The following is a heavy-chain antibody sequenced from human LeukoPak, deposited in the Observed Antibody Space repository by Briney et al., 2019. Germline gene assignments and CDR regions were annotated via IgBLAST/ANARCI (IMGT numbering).Heavy chain of an antibody. CDR2: ISSSGSTI. V-gene: IGHV3-48*03. J-gene: IGHJ3*02. D-gene: IGHD4-17*01. CDR1: GFTFSSYE. Sequence: HPGGSLRLSCAASGFTFSSYEMNRVRQAPGKGLEWVSYISSSGSTIYYADSVKGRFTISRDNPKNSLYLQMNSLRAEDTAVYYCARDGSDDYDPDAFDIWGQGTMVTVSS. CDR3: ARDGSDDYDPDAFDI.